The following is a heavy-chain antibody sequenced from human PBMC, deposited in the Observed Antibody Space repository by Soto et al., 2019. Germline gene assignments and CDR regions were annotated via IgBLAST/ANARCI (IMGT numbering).Heavy chain of an antibody. CDR1: GFTFSSYG. J-gene: IGHJ6*02. CDR3: AKDYYDSSGFDYYYYGMDV. D-gene: IGHD3-22*01. Sequence: GGSLRLSCAAAGFTFSSYGMHWVRQAPGKGLDWVAVISYDGSNKYYADSVKGRFTISRDNSKNTMYLQMNSLRAEDTAVYYCAKDYYDSSGFDYYYYGMDVWGQGTTVTVSS. CDR2: ISYDGSNK. V-gene: IGHV3-30*18.